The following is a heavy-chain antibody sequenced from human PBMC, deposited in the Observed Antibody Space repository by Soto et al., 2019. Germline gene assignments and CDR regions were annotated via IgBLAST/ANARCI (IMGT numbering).Heavy chain of an antibody. CDR3: TSSKNYYDSSGYWVNYYYGMDV. CDR2: IRSKANSYAT. V-gene: IGHV3-73*01. D-gene: IGHD3-22*01. Sequence: GGSLRLSCAASGFTFSGSAMHWVRQASGKGLEWVGRIRSKANSYATAYAASVKGRFPISRDDSKNTAYLQRNSLKTEDTAVYYCTSSKNYYDSSGYWVNYYYGMDVWGQGTTVTVSS. J-gene: IGHJ6*02. CDR1: GFTFSGSA.